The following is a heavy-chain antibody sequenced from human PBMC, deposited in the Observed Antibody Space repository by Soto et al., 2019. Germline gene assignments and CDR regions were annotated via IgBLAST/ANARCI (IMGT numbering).Heavy chain of an antibody. CDR2: IIPIFGTA. V-gene: IGHV1-69*13. Sequence: SVKVSCKASGGTFSSYAISWVRQAPGQGLEWMGGIIPIFGTANYAQKFQGRVTITADESTSTAYMELSSLRSEDTAVYYCARVARGYYDSSGYLGPDYWGQGTLVTVSS. CDR1: GGTFSSYA. J-gene: IGHJ4*02. D-gene: IGHD3-22*01. CDR3: ARVARGYYDSSGYLGPDY.